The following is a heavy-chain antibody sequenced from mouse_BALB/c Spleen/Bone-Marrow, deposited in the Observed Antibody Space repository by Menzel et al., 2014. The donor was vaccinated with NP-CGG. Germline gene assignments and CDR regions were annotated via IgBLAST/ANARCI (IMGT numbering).Heavy chain of an antibody. D-gene: IGHD1-1*01. CDR1: DFNIKDAY. CDR2: IDPANVNT. Sequence: EVKPQESGAELVKPGASVKLSCTASDFNIKDAYMHWVKQRPEQGLEWIGRIDPANVNTKYDTKFQGKATITADTSSNTAYLLLSSLTSEDTAVYYCAVYYYGRSSFAYWGQGTLVTVSA. V-gene: IGHV14-3*02. CDR3: AVYYYGRSSFAY. J-gene: IGHJ3*01.